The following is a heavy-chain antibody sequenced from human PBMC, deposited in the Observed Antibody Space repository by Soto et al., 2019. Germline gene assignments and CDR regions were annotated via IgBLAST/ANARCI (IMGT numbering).Heavy chain of an antibody. J-gene: IGHJ4*02. V-gene: IGHV4-59*08. CDR2: IYYSGST. CDR1: GGSISSYY. D-gene: IGHD6-19*01. CDR3: ARHRSYSSGWYFDY. Sequence: PSETLSLTCTVSGGSISSYYCSWIRPPPGKGLEWIGYIYYSGSTNYNPSLKSRVTISVDTSKNQFSLKLSSVTAADTAVYYCARHRSYSSGWYFDYWGQGTLVTFSS.